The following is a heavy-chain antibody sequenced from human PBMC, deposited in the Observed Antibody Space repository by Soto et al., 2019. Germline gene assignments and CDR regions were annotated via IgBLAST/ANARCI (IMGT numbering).Heavy chain of an antibody. CDR2: ISYGGSNK. CDR3: ARTGAVAGREGWFDP. J-gene: IGHJ5*02. CDR1: GFTFSSYA. D-gene: IGHD6-19*01. Sequence: QVQLVESGGGVVQPGRSLRLSCAASGFTFSSYAMHWVRQAPGKGLEWVAGISYGGSNKYYADSVKGRFTISRDNSKNTLYLQMNSLRAEDTAVYYCARTGAVAGREGWFDPWGKGTLVTVSS. V-gene: IGHV3-30-3*01.